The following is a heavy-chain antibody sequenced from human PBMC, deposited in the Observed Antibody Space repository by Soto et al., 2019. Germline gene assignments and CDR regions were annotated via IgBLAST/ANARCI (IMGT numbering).Heavy chain of an antibody. CDR2: IYYSGST. Sequence: TLSLTCTVSGGSISSGGYYWSWIRQHPGKGLEWIGYIYYSGSTYYNPSLKSRVTISVDTSKNQFSLKLSSVTAADTAVYYCARMTTLWISDDYWGQGTLVTVPQ. CDR3: ARMTTLWISDDY. V-gene: IGHV4-31*03. CDR1: GGSISSGGYY. D-gene: IGHD4-17*01. J-gene: IGHJ4*02.